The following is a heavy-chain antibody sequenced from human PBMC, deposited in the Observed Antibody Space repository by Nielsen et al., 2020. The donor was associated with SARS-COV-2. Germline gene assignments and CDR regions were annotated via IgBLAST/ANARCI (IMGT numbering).Heavy chain of an antibody. J-gene: IGHJ4*02. CDR2: IYSGGST. D-gene: IGHD1-26*01. CDR3: ARGTLVGATGGFDY. CDR1: AFTFSTYW. V-gene: IGHV3-66*01. Sequence: GESLKISCAASAFTFSTYWMHWVRQAPGKGLEWVSVIYSGGSTYYADSVKGRFTISRDNSKNTLYLQMNSLRAEDTAVYYCARGTLVGATGGFDYWGQGTLVTVSS.